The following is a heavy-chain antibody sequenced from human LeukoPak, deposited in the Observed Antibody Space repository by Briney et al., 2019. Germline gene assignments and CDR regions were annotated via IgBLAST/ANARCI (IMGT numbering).Heavy chain of an antibody. Sequence: PGGSLRLSCDSSGFAFSNYAMTWARQAPGKGLEWVASISYTGGSRRYADSVKGRFTISRDNAKYSLYLQMNSLRAEDTAVYYCARDLYWHYYDSSGYLDYWGQGTLVTVSS. CDR1: GFAFSNYA. J-gene: IGHJ4*02. CDR2: ISYTGGSR. CDR3: ARDLYWHYYDSSGYLDY. V-gene: IGHV3-21*01. D-gene: IGHD3-22*01.